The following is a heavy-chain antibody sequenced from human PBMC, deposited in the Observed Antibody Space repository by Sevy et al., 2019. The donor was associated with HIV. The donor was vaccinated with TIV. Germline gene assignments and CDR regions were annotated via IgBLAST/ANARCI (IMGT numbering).Heavy chain of an antibody. Sequence: ASVKVSCKVSGYTLTELSMHWVRQAPGKGLEWMGGFDPEDGETIYAQKFQGRVTMTEDTSTDTAYMELSSLRSEDTAVYYCATDLGNIAAAGTGTDYWGQGTLVTVSS. D-gene: IGHD6-13*01. CDR1: GYTLTELS. V-gene: IGHV1-24*01. CDR2: FDPEDGET. J-gene: IGHJ4*02. CDR3: ATDLGNIAAAGTGTDY.